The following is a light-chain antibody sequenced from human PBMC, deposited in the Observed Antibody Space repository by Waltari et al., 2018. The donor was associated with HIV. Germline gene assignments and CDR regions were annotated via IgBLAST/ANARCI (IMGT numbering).Light chain of an antibody. CDR1: SFTLGSNF. J-gene: IGLJ1*01. CDR3: AAWDDGLSGFYV. V-gene: IGLV1-47*01. Sequence: SVLTPRPPASGTPAQRVTIRCSGRSFTLGSNFVYWYQQLPGAAPKLLIYRNNQRPSGVPDGFSGSKSGASASLAISGLRSGDEADNYCAAWDDGLSGFYVVGTGTKVTVL. CDR2: RNN.